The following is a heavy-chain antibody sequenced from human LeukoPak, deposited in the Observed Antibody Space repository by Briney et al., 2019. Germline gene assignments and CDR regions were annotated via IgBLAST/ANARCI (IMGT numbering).Heavy chain of an antibody. CDR2: IIPILGIA. CDR1: GGTFSSYT. J-gene: IGHJ4*02. D-gene: IGHD3-22*01. CDR3: ARTRGSSGYYFPYYFDY. V-gene: IGHV1-69*02. Sequence: KVSCKASGGTFSSYTISWGRQAPGQGLEWMGRIIPILGIANYAQKFQGRVTITADKSTSTAYMELSSLRSEDTAVYYCARTRGSSGYYFPYYFDYWGQGTLVTVSS.